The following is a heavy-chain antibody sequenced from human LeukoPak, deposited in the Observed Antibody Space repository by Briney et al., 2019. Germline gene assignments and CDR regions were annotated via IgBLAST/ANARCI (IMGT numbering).Heavy chain of an antibody. CDR3: ASNEGGSTVTGYYYYGMDV. D-gene: IGHD4-17*01. Sequence: GRSLRLSCAASGFTFFTYGMHWVRQAPGKGLEWVAVIWYDGSNKHYADSVKGRFTISRDNSKSTLFLEMNSLRAEDTAVYYCASNEGGSTVTGYYYYGMDVWGQGTTVTVSS. J-gene: IGHJ6*02. CDR2: IWYDGSNK. V-gene: IGHV3-33*01. CDR1: GFTFFTYG.